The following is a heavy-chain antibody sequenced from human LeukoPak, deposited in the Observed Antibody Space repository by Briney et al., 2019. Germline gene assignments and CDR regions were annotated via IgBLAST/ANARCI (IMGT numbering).Heavy chain of an antibody. V-gene: IGHV3-64*02. CDR2: ISSSGGST. CDR1: GFTFSDYP. J-gene: IGHJ4*02. D-gene: IGHD3-10*01. Sequence: GGSVRLSCAASGFTFSDYPMHWVRQAPGKGLEYVSAISSSGGSTYYADSVKGRFTISRDNSKNTVYLQVGSLRAEDMAVYYCARRGSAYDYWGQGTLVTVSS. CDR3: ARRGSAYDY.